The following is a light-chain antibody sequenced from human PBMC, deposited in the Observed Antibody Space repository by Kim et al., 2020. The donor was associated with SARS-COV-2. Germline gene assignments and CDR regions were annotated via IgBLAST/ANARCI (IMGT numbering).Light chain of an antibody. J-gene: IGLJ3*02. CDR2: QDS. Sequence: SYELTQPPSVSVSPGQTASITCSGDKLGDKYACWYQQKPGQSPVLVIYQDSKRPSGIPERFSGSNSGNTATLTISGTQARDEADYYCQAWDRSTAVFGGG. V-gene: IGLV3-1*01. CDR1: KLGDKY. CDR3: QAWDRSTAV.